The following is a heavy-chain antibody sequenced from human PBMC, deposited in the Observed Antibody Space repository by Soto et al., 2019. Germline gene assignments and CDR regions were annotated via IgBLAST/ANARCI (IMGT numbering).Heavy chain of an antibody. CDR2: IYYSGST. J-gene: IGHJ5*02. V-gene: IGHV4-39*01. CDR3: ARRERQLAYLYNWFDP. CDR1: GGSISSISYY. D-gene: IGHD2-2*01. Sequence: SETLSVTCTVSGGSISSISYYWGWIRKPPGKGLEWIGSIYYSGSTYYNPSLKSRVTISVDTSKNQFSLKLSSVTAADTAVYYCARRERQLAYLYNWFDPWGQGTLVTVSS.